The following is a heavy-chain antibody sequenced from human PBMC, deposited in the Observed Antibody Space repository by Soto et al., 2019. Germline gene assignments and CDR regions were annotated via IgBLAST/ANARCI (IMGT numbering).Heavy chain of an antibody. J-gene: IGHJ4*02. CDR1: GFTFTNYW. V-gene: IGHV3-74*01. Sequence: VQLVESGGGLVQPGGSLRLSCAASGFTFTNYWMHWVRQAPGKGLVWVSRINSDGSSTSYADSVKGRFTISRDNAKNTLYLQMNSLSAEDTAVYYCARGDSSSSSWLGGVDYWGQGTLVTVSS. CDR3: ARGDSSSSSWLGGVDY. CDR2: INSDGSST. D-gene: IGHD6-13*01.